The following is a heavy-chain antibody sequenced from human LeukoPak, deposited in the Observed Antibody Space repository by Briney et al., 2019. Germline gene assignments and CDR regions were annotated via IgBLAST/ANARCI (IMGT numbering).Heavy chain of an antibody. CDR1: GYTFTGYY. CDR3: ARALYSNYPQARYYYYMDV. V-gene: IGHV1-2*02. CDR2: INPNSGGT. J-gene: IGHJ6*03. Sequence: EASVKVSCKASGYTFTGYYMHWVRQAPGQGLEWMGWINPNSGGTNYAQKFQGRVTMTRDTSISTAYMELSRLRSDDTAVYYCARALYSNYPQARYYYYMDVWGKGTTVTVSS. D-gene: IGHD4-11*01.